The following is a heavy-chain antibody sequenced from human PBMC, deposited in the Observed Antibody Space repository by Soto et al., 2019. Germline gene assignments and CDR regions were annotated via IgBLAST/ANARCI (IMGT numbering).Heavy chain of an antibody. CDR1: GFTFSSYW. CDR2: IKQDGSEK. Sequence: PGGSLRLSCAASGFTFSSYWMSWVRQAPGKGLEWVANIKQDGSEKYYVDSVKGRFTISRDNAKNSLYLQMDSLRAEDTAVYYCAKEAYTHYDHFYYYGRGVRGQGTTVTVSS. J-gene: IGHJ6*02. D-gene: IGHD4-17*01. CDR3: AKEAYTHYDHFYYYGRGV. V-gene: IGHV3-7*01.